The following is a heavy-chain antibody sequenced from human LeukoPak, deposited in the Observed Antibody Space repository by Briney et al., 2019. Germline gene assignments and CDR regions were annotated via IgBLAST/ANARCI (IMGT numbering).Heavy chain of an antibody. D-gene: IGHD3-3*01. J-gene: IGHJ4*02. CDR2: IKPDGSEK. CDR3: ARDTHDSY. CDR1: GFTFSNYW. Sequence: GGSLRLSCAASGFTFSNYWMTWVRQAPGKGLEWVANIKPDGSEKFYVDSVKGRFTISRDNAKNSLYLQMNSLRAEDTAVYYCARDTHDSYWGQGTLVTVSS. V-gene: IGHV3-7*01.